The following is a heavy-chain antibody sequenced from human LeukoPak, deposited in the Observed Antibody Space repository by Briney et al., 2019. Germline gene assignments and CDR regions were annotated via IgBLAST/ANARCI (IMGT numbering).Heavy chain of an antibody. V-gene: IGHV4-39*01. J-gene: IGHJ4*02. D-gene: IGHD3/OR15-3a*01. CDR3: ARQTGSGLFILP. CDR2: IYYSGNT. Sequence: WVRQAPGKGLEWIGSIYYSGNTYYNASLKSQVSISIDTSKNQFSLRLTSVTAADTAVHYCARQTGSGLFILPGGQGTLVTVSS.